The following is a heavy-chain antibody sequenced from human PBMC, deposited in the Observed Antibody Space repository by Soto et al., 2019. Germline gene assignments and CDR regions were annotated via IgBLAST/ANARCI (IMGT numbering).Heavy chain of an antibody. D-gene: IGHD3-10*01. V-gene: IGHV4-30-4*01. CDR2: IYYSGST. J-gene: IGHJ4*02. CDR1: CGSIISGDYY. CDR3: ASSITMVRGVSY. Sequence: SETLSLTCTFSCGSIISGDYYRSWIRQPPGKGLEWIGYIYYSGSTYYNPSLKSRVTISVDTSKNQFSLKLSSVTAADTAVYYCASSITMVRGVSYWGQGTLVTVSS.